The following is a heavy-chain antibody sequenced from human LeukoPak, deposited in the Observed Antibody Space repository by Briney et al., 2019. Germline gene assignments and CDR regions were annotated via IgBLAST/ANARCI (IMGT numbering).Heavy chain of an antibody. D-gene: IGHD6-19*01. CDR3: AAWGPIWSSGWPRVGAFDI. Sequence: ASVKVSCKASGYTFTGYYMHWVRQAPGQGLEWMGWINPNSGGTNYAQKFQGWVTMTRDTSISTAYMELSRLRSDDTAVYYCAAWGPIWSSGWPRVGAFDIWGQGTMVTVSS. V-gene: IGHV1-2*04. J-gene: IGHJ3*02. CDR2: INPNSGGT. CDR1: GYTFTGYY.